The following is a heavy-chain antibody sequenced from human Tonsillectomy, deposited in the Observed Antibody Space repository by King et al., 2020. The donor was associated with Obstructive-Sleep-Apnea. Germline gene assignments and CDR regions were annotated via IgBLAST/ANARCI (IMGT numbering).Heavy chain of an antibody. CDR2: VNHGGST. Sequence: VQLQQWGAGLLKPSETLSLTCAVYGGSFSGYYWTWIRQPPGKGLEWIGEVNHGGSTNYNPSLQSRVTNSVDTSKNQFSLKVSSVTAADTAVYYCARGEVGAATNYYYYDLDVWGQGTTVTVSS. V-gene: IGHV4-34*01. CDR1: GGSFSGYY. J-gene: IGHJ6*02. D-gene: IGHD1-26*01. CDR3: ARGEVGAATNYYYYDLDV.